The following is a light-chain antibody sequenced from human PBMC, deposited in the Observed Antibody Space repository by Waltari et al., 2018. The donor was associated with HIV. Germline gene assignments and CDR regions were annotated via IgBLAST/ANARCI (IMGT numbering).Light chain of an antibody. CDR3: VLSTGGGIGV. Sequence: QTVVDPAPSLSVSPGATVPLPFRLNPDSVCTIYYPIWYQPTPGQTPRTLNYSTNHRSAGVTDRFSGSTVSNKAALTITGAQADDASDYYCVLSTGGGIGVFGGGTKLTVL. J-gene: IGLJ3*02. CDR1: PDSVCTIYY. CDR2: STN. V-gene: IGLV8-61*01.